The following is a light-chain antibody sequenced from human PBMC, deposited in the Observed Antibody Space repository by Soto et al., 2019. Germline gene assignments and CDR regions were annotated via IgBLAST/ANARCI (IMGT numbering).Light chain of an antibody. CDR1: QSVSSN. Sequence: EIGMIQSPATLSVSPGERATLSCRASQSVSSNLAWYQQKPGQPPRLLIYGASTRGTGIPARFSGSGSGTDFTLIISRLQYEDFATYYYQQSYTTPTFGQGTRLEI. V-gene: IGKV3-15*01. CDR2: GAS. J-gene: IGKJ5*01. CDR3: QQSYTTPT.